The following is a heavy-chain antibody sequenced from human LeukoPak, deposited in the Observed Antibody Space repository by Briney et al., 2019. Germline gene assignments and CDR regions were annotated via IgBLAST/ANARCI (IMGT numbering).Heavy chain of an antibody. D-gene: IGHD2-2*02. V-gene: IGHV3-7*04. Sequence: PGGSLRLSCAASGFTFSSYWMTWVRQAPGKGLEWVANIKQDGSDKHYVDSVKGRFTISRDNAKNSLFLQLDSLRDEDTAVYYCARERVCRSNSCYSTFDSWGQGTLVTVS. CDR2: IKQDGSDK. CDR1: GFTFSSYW. J-gene: IGHJ4*02. CDR3: ARERVCRSNSCYSTFDS.